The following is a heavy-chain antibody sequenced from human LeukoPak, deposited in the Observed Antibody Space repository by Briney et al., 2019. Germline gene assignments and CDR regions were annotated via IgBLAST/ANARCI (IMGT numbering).Heavy chain of an antibody. CDR1: GFTFDDYA. CDR3: VGGSYYLRFDY. Sequence: GRSLRLSCAASGFTFDDYAMHWVRQAPGKGLEWVSGISWNSFTIAYADSVKGRFTISRDNAKNSLYLQMNSLRAEDTALYFCVGGSYYLRFDYWGQGTPVTVSS. V-gene: IGHV3-9*01. D-gene: IGHD1-26*01. CDR2: ISWNSFTI. J-gene: IGHJ4*02.